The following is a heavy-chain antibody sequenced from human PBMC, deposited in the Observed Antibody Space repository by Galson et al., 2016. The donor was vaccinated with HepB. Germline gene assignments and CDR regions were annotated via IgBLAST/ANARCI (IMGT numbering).Heavy chain of an antibody. CDR2: ISYSGTT. Sequence: TLSLTCNVSGASVSHGGYYWSWIRQHPGKGLEWIGYISYSGTTYYNPSLKSRMSILLDTSKNEFSLRLSSLTAADTAIYLCARHTTYTIGWYYFDYWGQGTLVTVAS. D-gene: IGHD6-19*01. V-gene: IGHV4-31*03. CDR3: ARHTTYTIGWYYFDY. J-gene: IGHJ4*02. CDR1: GASVSHGGYY.